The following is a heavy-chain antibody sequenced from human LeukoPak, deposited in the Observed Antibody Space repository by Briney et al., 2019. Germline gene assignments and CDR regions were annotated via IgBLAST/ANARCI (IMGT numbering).Heavy chain of an antibody. D-gene: IGHD5-24*01. CDR2: IPYDGSNE. CDR3: APATRWLQFGYFDY. J-gene: IGHJ4*02. V-gene: IGHV3-30*02. Sequence: GVSLRLSCAASGFTFSTYGMHWVRQAPGKGLDWVAFIPYDGSNEYYADSVKGRFTVSRDSSKNTLYLQMNSLRPEDTAVYYCAPATRWLQFGYFDYWGQGTLVTVSS. CDR1: GFTFSTYG.